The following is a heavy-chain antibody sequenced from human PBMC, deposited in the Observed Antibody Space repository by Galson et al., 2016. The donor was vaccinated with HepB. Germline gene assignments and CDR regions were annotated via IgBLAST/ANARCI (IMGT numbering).Heavy chain of an antibody. Sequence: TLSLTCAVSGGSISRGGYSWSWIRQPPGKGLEWIGSIYYVGRAYYRSSLKSRLTISLDPAKNHISLNLTSVTAADTAVYYCATVPGWESGIYDHWGQGTLVSVSS. D-gene: IGHD1-26*01. J-gene: IGHJ4*02. CDR3: ATVPGWESGIYDH. V-gene: IGHV4-30-2*03. CDR1: GGSISRGGYS. CDR2: IYYVGRA.